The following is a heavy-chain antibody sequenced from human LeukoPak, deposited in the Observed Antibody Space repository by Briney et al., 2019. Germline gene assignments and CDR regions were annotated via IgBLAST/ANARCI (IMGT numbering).Heavy chain of an antibody. CDR2: NHYSGGT. CDR3: ARGGQGAIIDVDTRYYGMDV. Sequence: PSETQALTCTVSGGPISSSSYYWGRVRQPPGKGLEWVGRNHYSGGTNYTPTLKSWVTISGDTSKSKSSLKLSSVTAADTAVYYCARGGQGAIIDVDTRYYGMDVWGQGTTVTVSS. CDR1: GGPISSSSYY. D-gene: IGHD5-18*01. V-gene: IGHV4-39*07. J-gene: IGHJ6*02.